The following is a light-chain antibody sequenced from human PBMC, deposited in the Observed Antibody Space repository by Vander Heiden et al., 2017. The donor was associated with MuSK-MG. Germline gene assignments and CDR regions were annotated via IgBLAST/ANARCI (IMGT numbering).Light chain of an antibody. J-gene: IGLJ2*01. CDR2: GNT. CDR3: QSYDSSLSGPV. Sequence: QSVLTQPPSVSGAPGQRVTISCTGTSPNIGAGYDVHWYQQFPGAAPKLLIYGNTNRPSGVPDRVSGSKSGASASLAITGLQAEDEADYYCQSYDSSLSGPVFGGGTKLTVL. V-gene: IGLV1-40*01. CDR1: SPNIGAGYD.